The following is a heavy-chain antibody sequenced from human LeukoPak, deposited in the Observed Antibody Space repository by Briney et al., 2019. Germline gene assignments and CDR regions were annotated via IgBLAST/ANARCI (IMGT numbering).Heavy chain of an antibody. CDR3: ARDGPAIAENDY. Sequence: GGSLRLSCAASGFTFSTYGMHWVRQAPGKGLEWVSSISSSSSYIYYADSVKGRFTISRDNAKNSLYLQMNSLRAEDTAVYYCARDGPAIAENDYWGQGTLVTVSS. D-gene: IGHD2-2*02. V-gene: IGHV3-21*01. CDR1: GFTFSTYG. CDR2: ISSSSSYI. J-gene: IGHJ4*02.